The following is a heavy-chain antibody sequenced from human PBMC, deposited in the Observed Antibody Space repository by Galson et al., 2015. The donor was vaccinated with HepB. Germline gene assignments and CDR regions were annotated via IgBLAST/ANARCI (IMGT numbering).Heavy chain of an antibody. J-gene: IGHJ4*02. CDR1: GFTFSDYY. CDR3: ARDQPVTLAAGVDPPRG. V-gene: IGHV3-11*05. D-gene: IGHD6-25*01. Sequence: SLRLSCAASGFTFSDYYMSWIRQAPGKGLEWVSYISSSSSYTNYADSVKGRFTISRDNAKNSLYLQMNSLRAEDTAVYYCARDQPVTLAAGVDPPRGWGQGTLVTVSS. CDR2: ISSSSSYT.